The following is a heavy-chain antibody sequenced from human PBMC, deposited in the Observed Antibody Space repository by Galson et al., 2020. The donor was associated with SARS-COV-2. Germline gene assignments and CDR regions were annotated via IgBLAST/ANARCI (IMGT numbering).Heavy chain of an antibody. CDR2: IYKSGNN. V-gene: IGHV4-61*02. J-gene: IGHJ6*02. D-gene: IGHD3-3*01. CDR3: ARGNSPCVTMFGIVTGPCGMDV. CDR1: GGSISSGNYY. Sequence: SETLYLTFTVSGGSISSGNYYWSWLRQPAGKGLEWIGRIYKSGNNNYNPSLWSQVTISVDTSKNQFSLKLRSVTAADTAVYYCARGNSPCVTMFGIVTGPCGMDVWGQGTAVTVSS.